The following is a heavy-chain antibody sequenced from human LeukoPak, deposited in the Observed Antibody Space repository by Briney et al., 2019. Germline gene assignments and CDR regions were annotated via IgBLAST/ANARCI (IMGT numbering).Heavy chain of an antibody. CDR3: AKAHSSGWYYFDY. J-gene: IGHJ4*02. V-gene: IGHV3-9*01. Sequence: PGGSLRLSCAASGFTFSSYSMNWVRQAPGKGLEWVSGISWNSGSIGYADSVKGRFTISRDNAKNSLYLQMNSLRAEDTALYYCAKAHSSGWYYFDYWGQGTLVTVSS. D-gene: IGHD6-19*01. CDR1: GFTFSSYS. CDR2: ISWNSGSI.